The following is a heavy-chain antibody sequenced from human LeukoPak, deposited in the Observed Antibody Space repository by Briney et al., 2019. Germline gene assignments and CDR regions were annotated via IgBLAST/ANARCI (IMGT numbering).Heavy chain of an antibody. J-gene: IGHJ4*02. D-gene: IGHD6-19*01. V-gene: IGHV1-69*01. CDR1: GGTFSSYA. CDR3: ARDGYSSGWYGFDY. Sequence: KVSCKASGGTFSSYAISWVRQAPGQGLEWMEGIIPIFGTANYAQKFQGRVTITADESTSTAYMELSSLRSEDTAVYYCARDGYSSGWYGFDYWGQGTLVTVSS. CDR2: IIPIFGTA.